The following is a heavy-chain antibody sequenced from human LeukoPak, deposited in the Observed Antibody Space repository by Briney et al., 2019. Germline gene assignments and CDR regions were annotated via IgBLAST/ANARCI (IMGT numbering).Heavy chain of an antibody. D-gene: IGHD2-2*01. CDR2: ISSSSSYI. CDR1: GFTFSSYS. J-gene: IGHJ6*02. V-gene: IGHV3-21*01. Sequence: GGSLRLSCAASGFTFSSYSMNWVRQAPGKGLEWVSSISSSSSYIYYADSVKGRFTISRDNAKNSLYLQMNSLRAEDTAVYYCARDIVVVGTDVWGQGTTVTVSS. CDR3: ARDIVVVGTDV.